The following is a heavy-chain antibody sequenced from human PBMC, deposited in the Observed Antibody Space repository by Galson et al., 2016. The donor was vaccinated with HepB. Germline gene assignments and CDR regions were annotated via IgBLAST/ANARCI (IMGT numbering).Heavy chain of an antibody. J-gene: IGHJ5*02. CDR1: GYTFIGYY. Sequence: SVKVSCKASGYTFIGYYVHRVRQAPGQGLEWMGWISPNNGGTKYAQKFQGRVTMTRDTSISTAYMDLSSLRSDDTAVYYCARVTGYCSGDSCANWFDPWGQGTLVTVSS. CDR2: ISPNNGGT. D-gene: IGHD2-15*01. CDR3: ARVTGYCSGDSCANWFDP. V-gene: IGHV1-2*02.